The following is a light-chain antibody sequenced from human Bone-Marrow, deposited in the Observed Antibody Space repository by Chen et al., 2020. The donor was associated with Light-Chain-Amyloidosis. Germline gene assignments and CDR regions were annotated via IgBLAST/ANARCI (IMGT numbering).Light chain of an antibody. J-gene: IGLJ1*01. CDR2: EVT. Sequence: QSALTQPASVSGSPGQSITISCTGTSSDVGGDNHVSWYQQHPDKAPKLMIYEVTNRPSLVPDRVSGSKSDNTASLTISGLQTEDEAYYFCSSYTITNTLVFGSGTRVTVL. CDR3: SSYTITNTLV. CDR1: SSDVGGDNH. V-gene: IGLV2-14*01.